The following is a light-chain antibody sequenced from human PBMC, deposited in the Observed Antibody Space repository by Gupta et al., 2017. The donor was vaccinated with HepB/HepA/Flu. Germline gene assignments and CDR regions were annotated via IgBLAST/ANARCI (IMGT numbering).Light chain of an antibody. CDR3: HHFGNSRLT. V-gene: IGKV3-20*01. CDR2: GAS. CDR1: QSISSTY. J-gene: IGKJ4*01. Sequence: EIVLTQSPGILSLSPGERATLSCRASQSISSTYLAWYQQKPGQAPRLPIYGASSPATGIPDRFSGRGSATDFTLTINGLEPEDFAVYYCHHFGNSRLTFGGGSNVEIK.